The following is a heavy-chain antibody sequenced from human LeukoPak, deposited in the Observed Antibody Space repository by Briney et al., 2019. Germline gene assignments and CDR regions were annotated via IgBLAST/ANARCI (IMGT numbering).Heavy chain of an antibody. D-gene: IGHD3-16*02. CDR2: IYYSGST. Sequence: SETLSLTCTVSGGSISSSSYYWGWIRQPPGKGLEWIGYIYYSGSTNYNPSLKSRVTISVDTSKNQFSLKLSSVTAADTAVYYCARANKRYDYVWGSYRHYFDYWGQGTLVTVSS. V-gene: IGHV4-61*05. J-gene: IGHJ4*02. CDR3: ARANKRYDYVWGSYRHYFDY. CDR1: GGSISSSSYY.